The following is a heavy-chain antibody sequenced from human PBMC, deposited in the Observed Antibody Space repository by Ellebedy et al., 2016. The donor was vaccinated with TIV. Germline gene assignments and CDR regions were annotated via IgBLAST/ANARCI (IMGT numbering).Heavy chain of an antibody. CDR3: ARDSYSNGADDGFDI. CDR1: GDSVSSNSAA. D-gene: IGHD6-19*01. Sequence: SQTLSLTXXISGDSVSSNSAAWNWIRQSPSRGLEWLGNTYFRSNWYSDYAASVKSRITINPDTSKNQFSLQLNSVTPEDTAAYYCARDSYSNGADDGFDIWGQGTMVIVSS. CDR2: TYFRSNWYS. V-gene: IGHV6-1*01. J-gene: IGHJ3*02.